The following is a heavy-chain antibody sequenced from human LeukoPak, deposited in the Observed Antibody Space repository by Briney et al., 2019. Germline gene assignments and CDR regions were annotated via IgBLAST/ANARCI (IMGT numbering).Heavy chain of an antibody. Sequence: SETLSLTCTVSGGSISSYYWSWIRQPPGKGLEWIGYIYYSGSTNYNPSLKSRVTISVDTSKNQFPLKLSSVTAADTAVYYCARGRAYSSSRVEWFDPWGQGTLVTVSS. J-gene: IGHJ5*02. V-gene: IGHV4-59*01. D-gene: IGHD6-13*01. CDR3: ARGRAYSSSRVEWFDP. CDR2: IYYSGST. CDR1: GGSISSYY.